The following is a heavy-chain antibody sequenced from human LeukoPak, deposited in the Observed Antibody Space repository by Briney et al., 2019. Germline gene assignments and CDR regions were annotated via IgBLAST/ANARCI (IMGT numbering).Heavy chain of an antibody. D-gene: IGHD6-13*01. CDR2: ISYDGSNK. CDR1: GFTFSSYA. Sequence: GGSLRLSCAASGFTFSSYAMHWVRQAPGKGLEWVAVISYDGSNKYYADSVKGRFTISRDNSKNTLYLQMNSLRAEDTAVYYCARENAIGSSWGRGWFDPWGQGTLVTVSS. J-gene: IGHJ5*02. CDR3: ARENAIGSSWGRGWFDP. V-gene: IGHV3-30-3*01.